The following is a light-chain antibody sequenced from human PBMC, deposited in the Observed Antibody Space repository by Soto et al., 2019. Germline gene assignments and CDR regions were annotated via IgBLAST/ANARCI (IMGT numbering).Light chain of an antibody. J-gene: IGKJ2*01. V-gene: IGKV3-20*01. Sequence: EIVLTQSPGTLSLSPGERASLSCRASQTISASYLAWYQLKPGQAPRLLIYGASNRATGIPDRFSGSGSGTDFTLTISSLEPEDFAVYYCQLYGSSPLYTFGQGTKLEIK. CDR3: QLYGSSPLYT. CDR2: GAS. CDR1: QTISASY.